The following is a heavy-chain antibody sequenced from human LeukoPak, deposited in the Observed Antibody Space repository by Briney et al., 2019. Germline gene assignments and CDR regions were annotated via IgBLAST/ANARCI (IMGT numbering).Heavy chain of an antibody. Sequence: PGGSLRLSCAASGFTFSRYAMSWVRQAPGKGLEWVSAISGSGGSTYYADSVKGRFTISRDNSKNTLYLQMNSLRAEDTAVYYCAKDGDRAITFGGVIVIPVFDYWGQGTLVTVSS. CDR3: AKDGDRAITFGGVIVIPVFDY. J-gene: IGHJ4*02. D-gene: IGHD3-16*02. CDR2: ISGSGGST. CDR1: GFTFSRYA. V-gene: IGHV3-23*01.